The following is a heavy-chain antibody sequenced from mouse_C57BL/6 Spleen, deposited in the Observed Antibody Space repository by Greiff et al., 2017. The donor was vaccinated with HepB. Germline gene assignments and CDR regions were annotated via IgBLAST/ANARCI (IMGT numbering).Heavy chain of an antibody. CDR2: INPGGGGT. V-gene: IGHV1-54*01. Sequence: QVQLKQSGAELVRPGTSVKVSCKASGYAFTNYLIEWVKQRPGQGLEWIGVINPGGGGTNYNEKFKGKATLTADKSSSTAYMQLSSLTSEDSAVYFCARRVYGNSFFDYWGQGTTLTVSS. D-gene: IGHD2-10*02. CDR3: ARRVYGNSFFDY. CDR1: GYAFTNYL. J-gene: IGHJ2*01.